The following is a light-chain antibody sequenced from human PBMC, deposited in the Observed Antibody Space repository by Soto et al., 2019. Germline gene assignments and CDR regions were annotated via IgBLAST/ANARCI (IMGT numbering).Light chain of an antibody. CDR1: SSDVGGYNY. V-gene: IGLV2-8*01. J-gene: IGLJ1*01. Sequence: QSVLTQPASVSGSPGQSITISCTGTSSDVGGYNYVSWYQQHPGKAPKLIISEVSKRPSGVPDRFSGSKSGNTASLTVSGLQAEDEADYYCTSHAGSNNYVFGTGTKVTVL. CDR3: TSHAGSNNYV. CDR2: EVS.